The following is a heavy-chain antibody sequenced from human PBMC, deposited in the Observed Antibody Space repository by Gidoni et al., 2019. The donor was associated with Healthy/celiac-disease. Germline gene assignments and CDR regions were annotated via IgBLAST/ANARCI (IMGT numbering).Heavy chain of an antibody. CDR3: AREATVTPGTFDY. J-gene: IGHJ4*02. D-gene: IGHD4-17*01. Sequence: EVQLVESGGGLVKPGGSLRLSCAASGFTCSSYSMNWVRQAPGKGREWVSSISSSSSYIYYADSVKGRFTISRDNAKNSLYLQMNSLRAEDTAVYYCAREATVTPGTFDYWGQGTLVTVSS. V-gene: IGHV3-21*06. CDR1: GFTCSSYS. CDR2: ISSSSSYI.